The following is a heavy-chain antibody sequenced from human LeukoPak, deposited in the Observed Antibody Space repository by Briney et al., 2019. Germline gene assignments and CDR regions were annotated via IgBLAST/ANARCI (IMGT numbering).Heavy chain of an antibody. CDR3: ARPRTIFGVVRWFDP. J-gene: IGHJ5*02. D-gene: IGHD3-3*01. CDR1: GGSFSGYY. V-gene: IGHV4-34*01. Sequence: SETLSLTCAVYGGSFSGYYWSWIRQPPGKGLEWIGEINHSGSTNYNPSLKSRVTISVDTSKNQFSLKLSSVTAADTAVYYCARPRTIFGVVRWFDPWGQGTLVTVSS. CDR2: INHSGST.